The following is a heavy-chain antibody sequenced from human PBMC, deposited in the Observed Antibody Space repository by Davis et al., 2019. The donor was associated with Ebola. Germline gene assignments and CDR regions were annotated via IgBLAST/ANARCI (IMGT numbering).Heavy chain of an antibody. V-gene: IGHV3-64D*08. Sequence: PGGSLRLSCSASGFTFSSYAMHWVRQAPGKGLEYVSAISSNGGSTYYADSVKGRFTISRDNSKNTLYLQMSSLRAEDTAVYYCARDRLWPESAYHYYYYGMDVWGQGTTVTVSS. CDR1: GFTFSSYA. CDR3: ARDRLWPESAYHYYYYGMDV. D-gene: IGHD2/OR15-2a*01. CDR2: ISSNGGST. J-gene: IGHJ6*02.